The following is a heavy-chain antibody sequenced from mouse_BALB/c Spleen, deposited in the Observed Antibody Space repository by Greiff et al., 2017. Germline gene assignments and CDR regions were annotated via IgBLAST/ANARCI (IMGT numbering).Heavy chain of an antibody. D-gene: IGHD2-10*02. CDR3: ARKYGNYFDY. V-gene: IGHV5-6-5*01. CDR2: ISSGGST. CDR1: GFTFSSYA. Sequence: EVQGVESGGGLVKPGGSLKLSCAASGFTFSSYAMSWVRQTPEKRLEWVASISSGGSTYYPDSVKGRFTISRDNARNILYLQMSSLRSEDTAMYYCARKYGNYFDYWGQGTTLTVSS. J-gene: IGHJ2*01.